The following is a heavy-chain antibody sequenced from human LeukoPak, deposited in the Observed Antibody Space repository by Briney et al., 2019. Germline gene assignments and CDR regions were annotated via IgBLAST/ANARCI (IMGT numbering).Heavy chain of an antibody. D-gene: IGHD3-10*01. Sequence: SETLSLTCTVSGGSISSSSYYWGWIRQPPGKGLEWIGNIHYSGSTYYNLSLKSRVTISVDTSNNQFSLKLSSVTAADTAVYYCARQHYGSGTAWGQGTLVTVSS. CDR2: IHYSGST. CDR3: ARQHYGSGTA. J-gene: IGHJ5*02. CDR1: GGSISSSSYY. V-gene: IGHV4-39*01.